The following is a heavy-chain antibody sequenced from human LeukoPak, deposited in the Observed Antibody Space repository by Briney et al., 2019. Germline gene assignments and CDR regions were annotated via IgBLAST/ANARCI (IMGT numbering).Heavy chain of an antibody. V-gene: IGHV4-4*02. Sequence: PSGTLSLTCDVSGASISSNNWWSWVRQPPGQGLEWIGEIFHGGNTNYNPSLKSRVTISVDKSNNQFSLKLSSVTAADTAVYYCARNKESNSWYPVFDYWGQGTLVTVSS. CDR1: GASISSNNW. D-gene: IGHD6-13*01. J-gene: IGHJ4*02. CDR2: IFHGGNT. CDR3: ARNKESNSWYPVFDY.